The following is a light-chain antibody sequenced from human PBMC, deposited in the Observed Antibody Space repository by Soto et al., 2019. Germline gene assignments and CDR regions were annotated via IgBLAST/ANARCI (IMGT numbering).Light chain of an antibody. V-gene: IGKV3D-11*01. CDR3: HQRYDWPIT. CDR2: GAS. Sequence: EIVLTQSPATLSSFPGDRVTLSCRASQGVNTRLAWYQHRPGQAPRLLIYGASSRATGIPDRFSGSGSGTDFTLTISSLEPEDFAVYYCHQRYDWPITFGQGTRLEIK. J-gene: IGKJ5*01. CDR1: QGVNTR.